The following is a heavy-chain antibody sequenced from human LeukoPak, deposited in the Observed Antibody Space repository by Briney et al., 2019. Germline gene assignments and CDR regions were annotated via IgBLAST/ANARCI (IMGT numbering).Heavy chain of an antibody. V-gene: IGHV4-61*08. Sequence: SETLSLTCTVSGGSVSSGGYYWSWIRQPPGKGLEWIGYIYYSGSTNYNPSLKSRVTISVDTSKNQFSLKLSSVTAADTAVYYCASVFNYYDSSGYYAFDSWGQGTMVTVSS. CDR2: IYYSGST. CDR3: ASVFNYYDSSGYYAFDS. D-gene: IGHD3-22*01. J-gene: IGHJ3*02. CDR1: GGSVSSGGYY.